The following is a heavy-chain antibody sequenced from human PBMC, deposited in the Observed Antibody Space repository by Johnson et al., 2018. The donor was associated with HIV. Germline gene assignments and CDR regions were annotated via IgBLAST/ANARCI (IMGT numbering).Heavy chain of an antibody. Sequence: QVQLVESGGGVVQPGRSLRLSCAASGFTFSSYAMHWVRQAPGKGLEWVAVISYDGSNKYYADSVKGRFTISRDNSKNTLYLQMNSLRAEDTAVYYCARDLRQLLVNDVFDIWGQGTVVTVSS. CDR2: ISYDGSNK. J-gene: IGHJ3*02. CDR3: ARDLRQLLVNDVFDI. CDR1: GFTFSSYA. V-gene: IGHV3-30-3*01. D-gene: IGHD2-21*01.